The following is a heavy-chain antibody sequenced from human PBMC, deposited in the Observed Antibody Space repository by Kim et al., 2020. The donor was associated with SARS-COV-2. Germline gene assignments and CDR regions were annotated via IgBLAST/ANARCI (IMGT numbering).Heavy chain of an antibody. CDR2: T. CDR3: ARVQHWDAFDI. D-gene: IGHD3-3*02. V-gene: IGHV1-18*01. J-gene: IGHJ3*02. Sequence: TNYAQKLQGRVTITTDTSTSIAYMELRSLRSDDTAVYYCARVQHWDAFDIWGQGTMVTVSS.